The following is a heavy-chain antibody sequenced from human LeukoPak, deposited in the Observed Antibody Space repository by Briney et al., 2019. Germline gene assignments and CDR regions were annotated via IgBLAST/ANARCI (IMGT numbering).Heavy chain of an antibody. CDR2: INPNSGGT. D-gene: IGHD5-18*01. CDR3: ARGTGEGYSYGRYFFDY. V-gene: IGHV1-2*02. J-gene: IGHJ4*02. CDR1: GYTFTGYY. Sequence: ASVKVSCKASGYTFTGYYMHWVRQAPGQGLEWMGWINPNSGGTNYAQKFQGRVTMTRDTSISTAYMELSRLRSDDTAVYYCARGTGEGYSYGRYFFDYWGQGTLVTVSS.